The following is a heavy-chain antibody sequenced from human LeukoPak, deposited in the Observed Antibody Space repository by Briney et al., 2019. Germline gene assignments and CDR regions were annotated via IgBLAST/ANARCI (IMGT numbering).Heavy chain of an antibody. CDR3: ARSRGYSGYDLNFDY. CDR2: INPSGGST. CDR1: GYTFTSYY. D-gene: IGHD5-12*01. Sequence: ASVKVSCKASGYTFTSYYMHWVRQAPGQGLEWMGIINPSGGSTSYAQKFQGRVTMTRDTSTSTVYMELNSLRSEDTAVYYCARSRGYSGYDLNFDYWGQGTQVTVSS. J-gene: IGHJ4*02. V-gene: IGHV1-46*01.